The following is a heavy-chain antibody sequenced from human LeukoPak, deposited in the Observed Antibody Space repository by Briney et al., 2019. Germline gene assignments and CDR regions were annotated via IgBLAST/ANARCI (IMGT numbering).Heavy chain of an antibody. J-gene: IGHJ4*02. Sequence: PGGSLRLSCAASGFTFSDYGIHWVHQAPGQGLEWVALIWYDGSKKYYADSVKGRFTISRDNTKNTLYLQLNSLRADDTAVYYCARAHSSSSTFDLWGQGTLVTVSS. CDR3: ARAHSSSSTFDL. D-gene: IGHD6-6*01. CDR2: IWYDGSKK. V-gene: IGHV3-33*01. CDR1: GFTFSDYG.